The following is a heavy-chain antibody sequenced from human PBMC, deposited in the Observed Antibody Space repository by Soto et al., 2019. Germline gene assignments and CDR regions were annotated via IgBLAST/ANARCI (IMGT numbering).Heavy chain of an antibody. V-gene: IGHV3-21*01. CDR2: ISSSSSYI. CDR1: GFTFSSYS. J-gene: IGHJ1*01. D-gene: IGHD2-15*01. CDR3: ARDGAWFCSGGSCYSAEYFQQ. Sequence: GGSLRLSCVASGFTFSSYSMNWVRQAPGKGLEWVSSISSSSSYIYYADSLKVRFTISRDNAKNSLYLQMNSLRAEYTAVYYCARDGAWFCSGGSCYSAEYFQQWGQGTLVTVSS.